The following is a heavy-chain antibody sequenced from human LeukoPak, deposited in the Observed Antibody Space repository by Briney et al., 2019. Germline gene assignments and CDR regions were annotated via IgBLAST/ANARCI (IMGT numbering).Heavy chain of an antibody. CDR2: IYYSGST. CDR3: ARDRGVFDY. J-gene: IGHJ4*02. Sequence: PSDTLSLTCTVSGGSIGTYYWTWIRQPPGKRLKWIGYIYYSGSTAYNPSLKSRVTISVDTSKNQFSLKLSSVTAADTAVYYCARDRGVFDYWGQGTLVTVSS. CDR1: GGSIGTYY. D-gene: IGHD3-10*01. V-gene: IGHV4-59*01.